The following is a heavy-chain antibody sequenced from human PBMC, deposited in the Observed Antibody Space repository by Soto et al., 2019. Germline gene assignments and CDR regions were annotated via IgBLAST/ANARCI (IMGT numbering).Heavy chain of an antibody. CDR1: GGSISSYY. CDR2: IYYSGST. J-gene: IGHJ6*02. D-gene: IGHD3-22*01. V-gene: IGHV4-59*01. Sequence: QVQLQESGPGLVKPSENLSLTCTVSGGSISSYYWSWIRQPPGKGLEWIGYIYYSGSTNYNPSLKSRVTISVDTSKNQFSLKLSSVTAADTAVYYCARGRYYYDILGMDVWGQGTTVTVSS. CDR3: ARGRYYYDILGMDV.